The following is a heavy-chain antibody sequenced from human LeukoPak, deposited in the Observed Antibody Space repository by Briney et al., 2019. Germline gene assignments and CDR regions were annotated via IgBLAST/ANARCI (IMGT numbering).Heavy chain of an antibody. CDR1: GGSISGYY. J-gene: IGHJ4*02. Sequence: ETLSLTCSVSGGSISGYYWSWVRQPPGKGLEWIGYIYYSGSTNYNPSLKSRVTISLDTSKNQFSLKLSSVTAADTAVYYCARGHFTTTGEFDYWGQGTLVTVSS. CDR3: ARGHFTTTGEFDY. CDR2: IYYSGST. D-gene: IGHD1-26*01. V-gene: IGHV4-59*01.